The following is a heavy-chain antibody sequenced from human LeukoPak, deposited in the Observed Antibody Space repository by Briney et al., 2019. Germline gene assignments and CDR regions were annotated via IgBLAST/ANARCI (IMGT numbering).Heavy chain of an antibody. CDR2: IYYSGST. CDR3: ARFVSSWEKRYYFDY. J-gene: IGHJ4*02. Sequence: SETLSLTCTVSGGSISSSSYYWGWIRQPPGKGLEWIGSIYYSGSTYYNPSLKSRVTISVDTSKNQFSLKLSSVTAADTAVYYCARFVSSWEKRYYFDYWGQGTLVTVSS. CDR1: GGSISSSSYY. D-gene: IGHD6-13*01. V-gene: IGHV4-39*01.